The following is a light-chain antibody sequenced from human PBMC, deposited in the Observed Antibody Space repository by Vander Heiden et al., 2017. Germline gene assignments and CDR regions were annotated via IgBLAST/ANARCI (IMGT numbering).Light chain of an antibody. CDR3: CSYAGSSTPWV. Sequence: QSALTQPASVSGCPGQSITISCTGTSRNIGGYNLVSWYQHEPGKAPKLIIYEVSKRPAGVFNRFSGSKSGNTASLTISGLQGEDEAEYYCCSYAGSSTPWVFGGGTKVTVL. J-gene: IGLJ3*02. CDR1: SRNIGGYNL. V-gene: IGLV2-23*02. CDR2: EVS.